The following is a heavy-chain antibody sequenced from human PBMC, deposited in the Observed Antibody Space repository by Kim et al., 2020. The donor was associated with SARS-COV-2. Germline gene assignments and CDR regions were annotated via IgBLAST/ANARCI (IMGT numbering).Heavy chain of an antibody. J-gene: IGHJ6*02. CDR1: GFTFSSYW. D-gene: IGHD4-17*01. Sequence: GGSLRLSCAASGFTFSSYWMSWVRQAPGKGLEWVANIKQDGSEKYYVDSVKGRFTISRDNAKNSLYLQMNSLRAEDTAVYYCARVSTVTTPYCYYYYGMDVWGQGTTVTVSS. V-gene: IGHV3-7*01. CDR3: ARVSTVTTPYCYYYYGMDV. CDR2: IKQDGSEK.